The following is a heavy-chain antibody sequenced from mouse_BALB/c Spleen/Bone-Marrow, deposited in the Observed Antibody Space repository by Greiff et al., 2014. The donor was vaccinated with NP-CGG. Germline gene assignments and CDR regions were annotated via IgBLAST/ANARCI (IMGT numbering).Heavy chain of an antibody. CDR1: GYTFTSYN. J-gene: IGHJ2*01. Sequence: QVQLQQSGAELVKPGASMKMSCKASGYTFTSYNPHWIKQTPGQGLEWIGAIYPGNGDTPYNQRFKGKATLTTDKPSNTAYMQLSSLTSEDSAVYYCAREGRSHFDHWGQGSTLTVSS. V-gene: IGHV1-12*01. CDR3: AREGRSHFDH. CDR2: IYPGNGDT.